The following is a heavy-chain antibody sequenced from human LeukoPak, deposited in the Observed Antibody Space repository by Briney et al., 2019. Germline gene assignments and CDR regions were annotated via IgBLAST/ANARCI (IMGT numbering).Heavy chain of an antibody. V-gene: IGHV3-21*01. CDR3: ARPYNWNDVDAFDI. J-gene: IGHJ3*02. CDR2: ISSSSSYI. CDR1: GFTFSSYS. Sequence: GGSLRLSCAASGFTFSSYSMKWVRQAPGKGLEWVSSISSSSSYIYYADSVKGRFTISRDNAKNSLYLQMNSLRAEDTAVYFCARPYNWNDVDAFDIWGQGTMVTVSS. D-gene: IGHD1-20*01.